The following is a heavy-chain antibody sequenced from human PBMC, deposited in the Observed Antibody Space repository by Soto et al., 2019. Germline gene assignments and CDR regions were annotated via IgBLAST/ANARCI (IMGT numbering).Heavy chain of an antibody. D-gene: IGHD1-26*01. CDR3: GRSKLGHASPTDF. CDR1: GDSLNRGGFY. V-gene: IGHV4-31*03. CDR2: IYYDGGT. Sequence: QVQLQESGPGLVRPSQTLSLSCSVSGDSLNRGGFYWGWVRQTPAKGLEWIASIYYDGGTFYNPSLKSRLIISSDTSKNPFSLTVTSVTAAATATYYGGRSKLGHASPTDFWGQGILVTVSS. J-gene: IGHJ4*02.